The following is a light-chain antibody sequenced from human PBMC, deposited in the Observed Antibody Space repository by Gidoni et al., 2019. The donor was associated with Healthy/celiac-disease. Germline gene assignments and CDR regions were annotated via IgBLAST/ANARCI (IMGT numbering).Light chain of an antibody. Sequence: IVLTQSPGTLSLSQGERATLSRRASQSVSSSYLAWYQRKPGQAPRLLIYGASSRATGIPDRFSGSGSGTDFTLTISRLDPEDFAVYHCQQYGSSLALTFGGGTKVEIK. V-gene: IGKV3-20*01. CDR1: QSVSSSY. J-gene: IGKJ4*01. CDR3: QQYGSSLALT. CDR2: GAS.